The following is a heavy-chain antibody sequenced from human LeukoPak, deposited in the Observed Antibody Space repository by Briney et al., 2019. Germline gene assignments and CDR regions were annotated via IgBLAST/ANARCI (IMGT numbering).Heavy chain of an antibody. J-gene: IGHJ6*03. CDR2: IYYSGST. V-gene: IGHV4-59*11. CDR1: GGSISSHY. CDR3: ARGYSNQYYYYYYMDV. Sequence: SETLSLTCTVSGGSISSHYWSWIRQPPGKGLEWIGYIYYSGSTNYNPSLKSRVNISVDTSKNQFSLKLSSVTAADTAVYYCARGYSNQYYYYYYMDVWGKGTTVTVSS. D-gene: IGHD4-11*01.